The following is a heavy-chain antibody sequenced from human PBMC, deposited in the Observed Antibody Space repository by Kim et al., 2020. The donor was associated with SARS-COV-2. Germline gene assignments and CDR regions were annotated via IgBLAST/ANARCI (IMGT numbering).Heavy chain of an antibody. CDR2: IWYDGSNK. Sequence: GGSLRLSCAASGFTFSSYGMHWVRQAPGKGLEWVAVIWYDGSNKYYADSVKGRFTISRDNSKNTLYLQMNSLRAEDTAVYYCARGEDYYDSSGWDNLPYYFDYWGQGTLVTVSS. V-gene: IGHV3-33*01. CDR1: GFTFSSYG. D-gene: IGHD3-22*01. CDR3: ARGEDYYDSSGWDNLPYYFDY. J-gene: IGHJ4*02.